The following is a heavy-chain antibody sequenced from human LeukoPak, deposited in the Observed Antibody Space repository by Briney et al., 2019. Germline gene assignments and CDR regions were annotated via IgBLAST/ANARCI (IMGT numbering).Heavy chain of an antibody. J-gene: IGHJ4*02. CDR2: ISSSSSTI. CDR3: ASGGFLEWLGEDYSDY. V-gene: IGHV3-48*04. Sequence: PGGSLRLSCAASGFTFSSYSMNWVRQAPGKGLEWVSYISSSSSTIYYADSVKGRFTISRDNAKNSLYLQMNSLRAEDTAVYYCASGGFLEWLGEDYSDYWGQGTLVTVSS. CDR1: GFTFSSYS. D-gene: IGHD3-3*01.